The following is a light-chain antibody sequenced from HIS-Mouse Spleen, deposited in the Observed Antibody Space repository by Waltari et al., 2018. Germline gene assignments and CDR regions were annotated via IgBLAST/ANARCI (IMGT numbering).Light chain of an antibody. Sequence: SALTQPASVSGSPGQSITISCPGTSSDVGSYNPFPWYQQHPGKAPKLMIYEGSKRPSGVSNRFSGSKSGNTASLTISGLQAEDEADYYCCSYAGSSTWVFGGGTKLTVL. J-gene: IGLJ3*02. CDR2: EGS. V-gene: IGLV2-23*01. CDR3: CSYAGSSTWV. CDR1: SSDVGSYNP.